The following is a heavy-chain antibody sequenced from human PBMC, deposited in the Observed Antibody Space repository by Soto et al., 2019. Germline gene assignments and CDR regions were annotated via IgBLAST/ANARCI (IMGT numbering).Heavy chain of an antibody. J-gene: IGHJ5*02. V-gene: IGHV3-33*01. CDR1: GFTFSSYG. CDR3: ARGYDFWSGFWFDP. CDR2: IWYDGSNK. Sequence: QVQLVESGGGVVQPGRSLRLSCAASGFTFSSYGMHWVRQAPGKGLEWVAVIWYDGSNKYYADSVKGRFTISRDNSKNTLYLQMNSLRAEDTAVYYCARGYDFWSGFWFDPWGQGTLVTVSS. D-gene: IGHD3-3*01.